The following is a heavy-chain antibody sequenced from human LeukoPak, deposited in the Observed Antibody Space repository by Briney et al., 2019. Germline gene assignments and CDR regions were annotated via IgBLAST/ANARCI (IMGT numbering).Heavy chain of an antibody. J-gene: IGHJ4*02. CDR1: GYTFTNYY. V-gene: IGHV1-46*01. D-gene: IGHD1-26*01. CDR2: INPSGGST. CDR3: ARASSGGSYFLANTYYFDY. Sequence: ASVKVSCKASGYTFTNYYMHWVRQAPGQGLEWMGIINPSGGSTSYAQKFQGRVTMTRDMSTSTVYMELSSLRSEDTAVYYCARASSGGSYFLANTYYFDYWGQGTLVTVSS.